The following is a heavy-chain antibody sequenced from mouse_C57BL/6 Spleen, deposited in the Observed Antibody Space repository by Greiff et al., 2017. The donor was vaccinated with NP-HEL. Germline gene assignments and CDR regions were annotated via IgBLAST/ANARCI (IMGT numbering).Heavy chain of an antibody. CDR1: GFTFSDYG. CDR3: ARLTAQATAY. CDR2: ISSGSSTI. D-gene: IGHD3-2*02. V-gene: IGHV5-17*01. Sequence: EVQVVESGGGLVKPGGSLKLSCAASGFTFSDYGMHWVRQAPEKGLEWVAYISSGSSTIYYADTVKGRFTISRDNAKNTLFLQMTSLRSEDTAMYYCARLTAQATAYWGQGTLVTVSA. J-gene: IGHJ3*01.